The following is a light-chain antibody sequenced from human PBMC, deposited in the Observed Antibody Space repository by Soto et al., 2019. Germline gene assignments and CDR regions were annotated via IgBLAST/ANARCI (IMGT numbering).Light chain of an antibody. J-gene: IGKJ1*01. V-gene: IGKV3-15*01. CDR1: QSVSSN. Sequence: EMVMTQSPAILSVSPGERATLSCRASQSVSSNLAWYQQKPGQAPRLLIYGASTRATGIPARFSGSASGTEFTLTISSLQSEDFAVYYYQQYNKWPPWTCSQRTKVEIK. CDR3: QQYNKWPPWT. CDR2: GAS.